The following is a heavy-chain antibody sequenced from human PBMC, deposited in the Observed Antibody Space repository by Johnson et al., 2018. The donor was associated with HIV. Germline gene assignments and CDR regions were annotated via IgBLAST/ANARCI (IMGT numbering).Heavy chain of an antibody. Sequence: LRLSCAASGFTFSSYTMHWVRQAPGKVLEWVAVISYYGESVKGRFTISRDNSKNTLYLQMSSLRAEDTAVYYCATSGSHFAFDIWGQGTMVTVSS. J-gene: IGHJ3*02. D-gene: IGHD1-26*01. CDR1: GFTFSSYT. CDR2: ISYYG. CDR3: ATSGSHFAFDI. V-gene: IGHV3-30*15.